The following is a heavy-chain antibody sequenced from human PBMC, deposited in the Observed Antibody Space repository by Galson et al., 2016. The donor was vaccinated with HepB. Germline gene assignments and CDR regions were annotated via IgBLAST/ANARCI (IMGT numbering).Heavy chain of an antibody. J-gene: IGHJ6*02. CDR2: IIPLLGSA. CDR1: EETFRKYG. V-gene: IGHV1-69*13. CDR3: ARDIGYEGVLYGMDV. D-gene: IGHD5-12*01. Sequence: SVKVSCKASEETFRKYGISWVRQAPGQGLEWMGGIIPLLGSAEYPPRAQGRVTITADASTNTAYMELRGLTSEDTAVYFCARDIGYEGVLYGMDVWGQGTTVTVSS.